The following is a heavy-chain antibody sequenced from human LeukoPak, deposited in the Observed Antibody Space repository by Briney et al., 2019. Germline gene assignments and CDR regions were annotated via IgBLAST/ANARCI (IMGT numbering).Heavy chain of an antibody. CDR1: GGSISSNSYY. V-gene: IGHV4-39*07. CDR2: IYYSGST. D-gene: IGHD2-15*01. J-gene: IGHJ4*02. CDR3: ATDGYCSGGSCYRNFDY. Sequence: PSETLSLTCTVSGGSISSNSYYWGWIRQPPGKGLEWIVSIYYSGSTYHNPSLKSRVTISVDTSKNQFSLKLSSVTAADTAVYYCATDGYCSGGSCYRNFDYWGQGTLVTVSS.